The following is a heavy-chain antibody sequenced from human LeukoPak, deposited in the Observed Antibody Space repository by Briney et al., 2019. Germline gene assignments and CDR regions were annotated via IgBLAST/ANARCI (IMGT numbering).Heavy chain of an antibody. J-gene: IGHJ6*02. Sequence: GGSLRLSCEASGFTFSSYWMYWVRQVPGKGLVWVSRIDGNGSGSSYADSVKGRFTISRDNAKNTMYLQMNTLKVEDTAVYYCARGALSGYTYALDVWGRGTTATVTS. V-gene: IGHV3-74*01. CDR1: GFTFSSYW. CDR3: ARGALSGYTYALDV. D-gene: IGHD5-24*01. CDR2: IDGNGSGS.